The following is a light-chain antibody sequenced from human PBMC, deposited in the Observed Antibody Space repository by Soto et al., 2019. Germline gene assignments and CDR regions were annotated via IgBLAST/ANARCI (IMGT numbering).Light chain of an antibody. CDR1: SGHSSYA. CDR3: HTWGTGIPVV. Sequence: QSVLTQSPSASASLGASVKLTCTLSSGHSSYAIAWHQQQPEKGPRYLMKLNSDGSHSKGDGIPDRFSGSSSGAERYLTISSLQSDDEADNYCHTWGTGIPVVFGGGTKLTVL. J-gene: IGLJ2*01. V-gene: IGLV4-69*01. CDR2: LNSDGSH.